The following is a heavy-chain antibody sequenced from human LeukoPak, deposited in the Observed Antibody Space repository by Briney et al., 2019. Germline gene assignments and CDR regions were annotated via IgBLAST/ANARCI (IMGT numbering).Heavy chain of an antibody. CDR2: ISYDGSNK. CDR1: GFTFSSYA. CDR3: ASLSGPLMGNAFDI. D-gene: IGHD2-8*01. V-gene: IGHV3-30-3*01. J-gene: IGHJ3*02. Sequence: GRSLRLSCAASGFTFSSYAMHWVRQAPGKGLEWVAVISYDGSNKYYADSVKGRFTISRDNSKNTLYLQMNSLRAEDTAVYYCASLSGPLMGNAFDIWGQGTMVTVSS.